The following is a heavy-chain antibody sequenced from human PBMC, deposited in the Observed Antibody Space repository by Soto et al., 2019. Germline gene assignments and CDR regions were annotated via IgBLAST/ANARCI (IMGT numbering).Heavy chain of an antibody. CDR3: ARDLPIVPPTHPRLENYGMDV. Sequence: QVQLVQSAAEVKKPGASVKVSCKASGYSFTSYGISWVRRAPGQGLEWMGWVSPYNGHTQFAQRFQGRVTMTTDTSTKTAYMELRNLRSDDTAHYYCARDLPIVPPTHPRLENYGMDVWGQGTTVIVSS. CDR2: VSPYNGHT. J-gene: IGHJ6*02. CDR1: GYSFTSYG. D-gene: IGHD2-15*01. V-gene: IGHV1-18*01.